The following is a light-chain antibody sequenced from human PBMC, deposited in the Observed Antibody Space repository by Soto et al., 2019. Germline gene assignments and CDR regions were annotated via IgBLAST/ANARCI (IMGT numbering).Light chain of an antibody. CDR2: MNN. CDR1: RSNIGSSI. V-gene: IGLV1-47*01. J-gene: IGLJ3*02. Sequence: QSVLTQPPSLSGTPGQTVTISCSGSRSNIGSSIVHWYQQLPGTAPKHLIYMNNQRPSGVPDRFSGSKSGTSASLVIGGLRSEDEADYYCVAWDDDLRARVFGGGTKVTVL. CDR3: VAWDDDLRARV.